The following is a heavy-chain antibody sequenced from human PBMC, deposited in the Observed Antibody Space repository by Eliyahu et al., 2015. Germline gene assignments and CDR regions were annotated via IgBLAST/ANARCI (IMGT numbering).Heavy chain of an antibody. CDR2: ISPNSGGT. Sequence: QVQLVQSGAEVKNPGASVXISCKASGYTFSGXYLHXARQAPGQGLECKGWISPNSGGTHYAQNFQGRVTMTRDTSINTAYMELNRLRSDDTAVYYCARERSECSGGTCHRRTFDPWGQGTLVTVSS. CDR1: GYTFSGXY. J-gene: IGHJ5*02. V-gene: IGHV1-2*02. D-gene: IGHD2-15*01. CDR3: ARERSECSGGTCHRRTFDP.